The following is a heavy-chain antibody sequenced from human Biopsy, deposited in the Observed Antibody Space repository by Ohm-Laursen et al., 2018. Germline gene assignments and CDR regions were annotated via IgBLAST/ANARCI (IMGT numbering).Heavy chain of an antibody. CDR1: EGTFSNYG. D-gene: IGHD3-9*01. J-gene: IGHJ1*01. CDR3: ATKLTGYFHH. Sequence: VKISCKAPEGTFSNYGVNWVRQAPGQGLEWLGGNIPILGTGNYAQKFQDRVTVAANTSTSTATMELRSLRSDDTAVYYCATKLTGYFHHWGQGALVIVSS. CDR2: NIPILGTG. V-gene: IGHV1-69*13.